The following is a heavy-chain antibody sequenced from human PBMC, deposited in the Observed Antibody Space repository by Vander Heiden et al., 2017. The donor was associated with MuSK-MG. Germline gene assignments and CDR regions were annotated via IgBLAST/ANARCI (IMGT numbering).Heavy chain of an antibody. D-gene: IGHD3-10*01. CDR1: GGSISSYY. J-gene: IGHJ4*02. CDR2: IYYSGST. Sequence: QVQLQESGPGLVKPSETLSLTCTVSGGSISSYYWSWIRQPPGKGLEWIGYIYYSGSTNYNPSLKSRVTISVDTSKNQFSLKLSSVTAADTAVYYCARAGVTGGGVDYWGQGTLVTVSS. CDR3: ARAGVTGGGVDY. V-gene: IGHV4-59*01.